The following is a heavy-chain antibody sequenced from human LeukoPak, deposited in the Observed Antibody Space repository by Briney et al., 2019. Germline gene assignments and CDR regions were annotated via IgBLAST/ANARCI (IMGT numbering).Heavy chain of an antibody. CDR1: GGSISSYY. CDR2: INHTGRT. CDR3: ARSRGNLGSGWYNYYYMDV. D-gene: IGHD6-19*01. J-gene: IGHJ6*03. V-gene: IGHV4-34*01. Sequence: SETLSLICTVSGGSISSYYWSWIRQPPGKGLEWIGEINHTGRTYYNPSLKSRVTISVDTSKNQFSLKLSSVTAADTAVYYCARSRGNLGSGWYNYYYMDVWGKGTTVTVSS.